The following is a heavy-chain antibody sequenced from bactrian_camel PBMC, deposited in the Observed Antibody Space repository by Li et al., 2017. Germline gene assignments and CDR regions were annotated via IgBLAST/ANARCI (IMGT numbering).Heavy chain of an antibody. CDR2: ISSNGGTT. D-gene: IGHD2*01. V-gene: IGHV3S25*01. Sequence: QLVESGGGLVQPGESLRLSCSASGFSFSSASMYWVRQAPGKGLECVSTISSNGGTTYYVDSVKDRFTISRDNAKNTVYLQMNSLKPEDTAMYYCVADCEFRYVHFDFNIGSRGQGTQVTVS. CDR3: VADCEFRYVHFDFNIGS. J-gene: IGHJ4*01. CDR1: GFSFSSAS.